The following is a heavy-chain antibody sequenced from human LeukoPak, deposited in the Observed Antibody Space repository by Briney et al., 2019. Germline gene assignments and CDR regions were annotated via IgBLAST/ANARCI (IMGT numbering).Heavy chain of an antibody. J-gene: IGHJ4*02. CDR1: GDSLSSSY. D-gene: IGHD7-27*01. Sequence: PSETLSLTCTVSGDSLSSSYWSWVRQPAGKGLEWIGRIYTSGYTNYNPSLKSRVTMSVDTSKNQFSLNLSSVTAADTAVYYCASRKLGNDYWGQGTLVTVSS. V-gene: IGHV4-4*07. CDR3: ASRKLGNDY. CDR2: IYTSGYT.